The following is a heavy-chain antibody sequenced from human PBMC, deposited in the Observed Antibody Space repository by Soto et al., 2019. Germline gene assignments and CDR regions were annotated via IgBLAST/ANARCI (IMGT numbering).Heavy chain of an antibody. V-gene: IGHV1-46*01. CDR3: AREGIVVVPAATPYYYGMDV. CDR1: GYTFTSYY. CDR2: INPSGGST. Sequence: GASVKVSCKASGYTFTSYYMHWVRQAPGQGLEWMGIINPSGGSTSYAQKFQGRVTMTGDTSTSTVYMELSSLRSEDTAVYYCAREGIVVVPAATPYYYGMDVWGQGTTVTVSS. D-gene: IGHD2-2*01. J-gene: IGHJ6*02.